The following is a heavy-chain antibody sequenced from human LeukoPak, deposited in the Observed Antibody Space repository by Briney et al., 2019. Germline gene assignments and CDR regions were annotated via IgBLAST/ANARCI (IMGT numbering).Heavy chain of an antibody. J-gene: IGHJ4*02. CDR1: GSTFENAW. V-gene: IGHV3-15*01. CDR2: IKGKSEGGPT. Sequence: GGSLRLSCAPSGSTFENAWMSWVRQAPGKGLEWVGRIKGKSEGGPTDFAAPVKGRFTISRDASLNTLFLQMNSLKIEDTAVYYCTTDPPGRYWGQGTLVTVSS. CDR3: TTDPPGRY.